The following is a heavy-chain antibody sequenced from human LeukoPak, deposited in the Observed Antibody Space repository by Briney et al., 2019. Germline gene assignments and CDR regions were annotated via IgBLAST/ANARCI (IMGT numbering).Heavy chain of an antibody. CDR2: IKEDGSEK. V-gene: IGHV3-7*01. CDR3: ARVRYMDV. Sequence: GGSLRLSCEASAFTFSRYWMNWVRQAPGKGLEWVANIKEDGSEKNYVDSVKGRFTISRDNAKNSLYLQMNNLRAEDTAVYYCARVRYMDVWGKGTTVTVSS. J-gene: IGHJ6*03. CDR1: AFTFSRYW.